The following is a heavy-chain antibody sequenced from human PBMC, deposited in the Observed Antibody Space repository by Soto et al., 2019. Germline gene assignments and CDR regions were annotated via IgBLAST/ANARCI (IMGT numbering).Heavy chain of an antibody. Sequence: EVQLVESGGGLVQPGGSLRLSCAASGFTFSSYEMNWVRQAPGKGLEWVSYISSSGSTIFYADSVKGRFTISRDNAKNSLYLQMNSLRAEHTAVYYCARDDGLGLAPYYGMDVWGQGNRVTGSS. CDR3: ARDDGLGLAPYYGMDV. V-gene: IGHV3-48*03. CDR2: ISSSGSTI. J-gene: IGHJ6*02. CDR1: GFTFSSYE. D-gene: IGHD3-10*01.